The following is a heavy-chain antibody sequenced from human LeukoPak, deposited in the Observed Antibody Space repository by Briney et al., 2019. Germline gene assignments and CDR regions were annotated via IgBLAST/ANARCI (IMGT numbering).Heavy chain of an antibody. Sequence: SETLSLTCTVSGGSISSSSYYWGWIRQPPGKGLEWIGSIYYSGSTYYNPSLKSRVTISVDTSKNQFSLKLSSVTAADTAVYYCGRRWRSWSRDIVVVQATAFDYWGQGTRVTVS. D-gene: IGHD2-2*01. CDR2: IYYSGST. V-gene: IGHV4-39*01. J-gene: IGHJ4*02. CDR1: GGSISSSSYY. CDR3: GRRWRSWSRDIVVVQATAFDY.